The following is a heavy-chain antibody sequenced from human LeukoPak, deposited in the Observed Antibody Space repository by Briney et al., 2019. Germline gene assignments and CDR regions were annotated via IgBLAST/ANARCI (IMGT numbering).Heavy chain of an antibody. CDR1: GGSFSGYY. CDR2: INHSGST. V-gene: IGHV4-34*01. Sequence: PSETLSLTCAVYGGSFSGYYWSWIRQPPGKGLEWIGEINHSGSTNYNPSLKSRVTISVDTSKNQSSLKLSSVTAADTAVYYCAVRYGSGGDDAFDIWGQGTMVTVSS. CDR3: AVRYGSGGDDAFDI. J-gene: IGHJ3*02. D-gene: IGHD3-10*01.